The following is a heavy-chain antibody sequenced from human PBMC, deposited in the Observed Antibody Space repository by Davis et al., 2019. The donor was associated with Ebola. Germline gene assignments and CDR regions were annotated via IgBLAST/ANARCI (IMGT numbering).Heavy chain of an antibody. CDR2: INHSGST. V-gene: IGHV4-34*01. CDR3: ARGRRYSYGPPRY. D-gene: IGHD5-18*01. J-gene: IGHJ4*02. Sequence: SETLSLTCAVYGGSFSGYYWSWIRQPPGKGLEWIGEINHSGSTNYNPSLKRRVTITVETSKNQFSLKLSSVTAADTAVYYCARGRRYSYGPPRYWGQGTLVTVSS. CDR1: GGSFSGYY.